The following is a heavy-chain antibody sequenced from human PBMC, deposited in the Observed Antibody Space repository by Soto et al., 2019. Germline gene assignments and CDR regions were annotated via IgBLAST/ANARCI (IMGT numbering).Heavy chain of an antibody. V-gene: IGHV4-59*01. J-gene: IGHJ5*02. CDR2: FYYSGNT. CDR1: GGSISSYY. Sequence: SETLSLTCTVSGGSISSYYWSWIRQPPGKGLEWIGYFYYSGNTNYNPPLKSRVTISVGTSKNQFSLKLSSVTAADTAVYYCARDLQRDGYLHNWFDPWGQGTLVTVSS. CDR3: ARDLQRDGYLHNWFDP. D-gene: IGHD5-12*01.